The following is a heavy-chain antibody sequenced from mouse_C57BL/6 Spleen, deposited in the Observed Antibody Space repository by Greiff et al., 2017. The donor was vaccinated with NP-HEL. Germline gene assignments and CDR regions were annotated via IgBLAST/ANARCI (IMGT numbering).Heavy chain of an antibody. D-gene: IGHD1-1*01. CDR3: AREENYYGSSLFAY. CDR2: ISDGGSYT. CDR1: GFTFSSYA. J-gene: IGHJ3*01. Sequence: EVMLVESGGGLVKPGGSLKLSCAASGFTFSSYAMSWVRQTPEKRLEWVATISDGGSYTYYPDNVKGRFTISRDNAKNNLYLQMSHLKSEDTAMYYCAREENYYGSSLFAYWGQGTLVTVSA. V-gene: IGHV5-4*01.